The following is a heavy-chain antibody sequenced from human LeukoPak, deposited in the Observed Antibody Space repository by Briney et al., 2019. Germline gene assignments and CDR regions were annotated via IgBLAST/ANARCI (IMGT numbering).Heavy chain of an antibody. J-gene: IGHJ4*02. D-gene: IGHD6-13*01. V-gene: IGHV4-39*07. CDR1: GGSISSSSYY. Sequence: SETLSLTCTVSGGSISSSSYYWGWIRQPPGKGLEWIGSIYYSGSTYYNPSLKSRVTISVDTSKNQFSLKLSSVTAADTAVYYCARRGRSSWFGSFDYWGQGTLVTVSS. CDR2: IYYSGST. CDR3: ARRGRSSWFGSFDY.